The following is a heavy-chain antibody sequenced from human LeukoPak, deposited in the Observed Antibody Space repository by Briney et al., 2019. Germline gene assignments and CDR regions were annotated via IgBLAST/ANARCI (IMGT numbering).Heavy chain of an antibody. D-gene: IGHD2-15*01. CDR1: GFTFSDYY. CDR3: ARDPPHCSGGSCYPSYYGMDV. V-gene: IGHV3-11*05. Sequence: GGSLRLSCAASGFTFSDYYMSWIRQAPGKGLEWVSYISSSSSYTNYADSVKGRFTISRDNAKNSLYLQMNSLRAEDTAVYYCARDPPHCSGGSCYPSYYGMDVWGQGTTVTVSS. J-gene: IGHJ6*02. CDR2: ISSSSSYT.